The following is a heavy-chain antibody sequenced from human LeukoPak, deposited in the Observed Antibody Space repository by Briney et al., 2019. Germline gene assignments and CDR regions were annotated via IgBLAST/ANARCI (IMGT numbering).Heavy chain of an antibody. D-gene: IGHD6-13*01. CDR3: AAGPFYSSWFDP. Sequence: GASVKVSRKASGFTFTSSAMQWVRQARGQRLEWIGWIVVGSGNTNYAQKFQERVTITRDMSTRTAYMELSSLRSEDTAVYYCAAGPFYSSWFDPWGQGTLVTVSS. CDR1: GFTFTSSA. V-gene: IGHV1-58*02. CDR2: IVVGSGNT. J-gene: IGHJ5*02.